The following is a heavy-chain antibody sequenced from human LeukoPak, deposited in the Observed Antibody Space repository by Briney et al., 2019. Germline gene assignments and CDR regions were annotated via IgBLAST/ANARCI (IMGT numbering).Heavy chain of an antibody. J-gene: IGHJ4*02. CDR2: ISYDGSNK. CDR1: GFTFSSYA. CDR3: ARDRAYYDILTGYYT. V-gene: IGHV3-30-3*01. Sequence: GGSLRLSCAASGFTFSSYAMHWVRQAPGKGLEWVAVISYDGSNKYYADSVKGRFTISRDNSKNTLYLQMNSLRAEDTAVYYCARDRAYYDILTGYYTWGQGTLVTVSS. D-gene: IGHD3-9*01.